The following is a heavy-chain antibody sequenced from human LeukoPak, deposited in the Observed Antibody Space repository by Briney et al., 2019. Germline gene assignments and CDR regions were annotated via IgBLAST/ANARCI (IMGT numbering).Heavy chain of an antibody. J-gene: IGHJ5*02. CDR1: GGSISSYY. D-gene: IGHD3-10*01. V-gene: IGHV4-4*07. CDR3: AGAGLLVRGGIYTWFDP. CDR2: IYTSGST. Sequence: SETLSLTCTVSGGSISSYYWSWIRQPAGKGLEWIGRIYTSGSTNYNPSLKSRVTTSVDTSKNQFSLKLSSVTAADTAVYYCAGAGLLVRGGIYTWFDPWGQGTLVTV.